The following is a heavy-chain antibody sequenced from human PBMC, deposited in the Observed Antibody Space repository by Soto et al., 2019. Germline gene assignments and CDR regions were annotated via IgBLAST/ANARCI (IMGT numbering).Heavy chain of an antibody. Sequence: SVKVSFKASGGTFSSYAISWVRQAPGQGLGWMGGIIPIFGTANYAQKFQGRVTITADESTSTAYMELSSLRSEDTAVYYCAREDTASHYYYYRMDVWGQGTTVTVSS. CDR2: IIPIFGTA. V-gene: IGHV1-69*13. CDR3: AREDTASHYYYYRMDV. D-gene: IGHD5-18*01. J-gene: IGHJ6*02. CDR1: GGTFSSYA.